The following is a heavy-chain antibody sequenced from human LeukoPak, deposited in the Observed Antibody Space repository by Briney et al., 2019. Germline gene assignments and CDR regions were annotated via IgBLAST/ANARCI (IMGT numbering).Heavy chain of an antibody. Sequence: PSETLSLTCTVSGGSISSYYWSWIRQPPGKGLEWIGYIYYSGSTNYNPSLKSRVTISVNTSKNQFSLKLSSVTAADTAVYYCARENADVGYYYYGMDVWGQGTTVTVSS. CDR3: ARENADVGYYYYGMDV. CDR1: GGSISSYY. J-gene: IGHJ6*02. CDR2: IYYSGST. V-gene: IGHV4-59*01.